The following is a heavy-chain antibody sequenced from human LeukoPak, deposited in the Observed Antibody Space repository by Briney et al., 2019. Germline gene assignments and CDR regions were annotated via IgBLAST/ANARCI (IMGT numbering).Heavy chain of an antibody. CDR3: AKGGALVWSGSYY. D-gene: IGHD1-26*01. CDR1: GFTFSTYA. V-gene: IGHV3-23*01. J-gene: IGHJ4*02. Sequence: GGSLRLSCAASGFTFSTYAMSWVRQAPGKGLEWVSTISGSDGSTYYADSVKGRFTISRDNSKNTLYLQMNSLRAEDTAVYYCAKGGALVWSGSYYWGQGTLVTVSS. CDR2: ISGSDGST.